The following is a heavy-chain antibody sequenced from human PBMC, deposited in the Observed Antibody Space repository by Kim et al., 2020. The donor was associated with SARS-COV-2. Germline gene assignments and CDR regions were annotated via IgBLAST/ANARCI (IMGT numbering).Heavy chain of an antibody. CDR3: ARVACSTTNCLAEDYYFDY. Sequence: SETLSLTCTVSGASISSKSLYWGWIRQPPGQGLEWIGSIYYNGDTYYNPSIKSRISMSVDTSKSQFSLNMSSVTAADTAIYYCARVACSTTNCLAEDYYFDYWGQGALVTVSS. D-gene: IGHD2-2*01. J-gene: IGHJ4*02. CDR1: GASISSKSLY. V-gene: IGHV4-39*01. CDR2: IYYNGDT.